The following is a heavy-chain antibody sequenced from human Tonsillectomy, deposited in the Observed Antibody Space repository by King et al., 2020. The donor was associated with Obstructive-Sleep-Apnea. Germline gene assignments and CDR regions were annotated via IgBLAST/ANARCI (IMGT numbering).Heavy chain of an antibody. CDR3: ARDEIYDILTGYLNWFDP. V-gene: IGHV1-18*01. CDR1: GYTFTSYG. Sequence: VQLVESGAEVKKPGASVKVSCKASGYTFTSYGIIWVRQAPGQGLEWMGWISAYNGNTNYAQKLQGRVNMTTDTSTSPAYMELRGLRSDDTAGYYCARDEIYDILTGYLNWFDPWGQGTLVTVSS. D-gene: IGHD3-9*01. CDR2: ISAYNGNT. J-gene: IGHJ5*02.